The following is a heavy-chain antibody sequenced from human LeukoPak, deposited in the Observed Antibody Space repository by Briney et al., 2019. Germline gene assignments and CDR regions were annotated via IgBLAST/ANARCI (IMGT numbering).Heavy chain of an antibody. D-gene: IGHD6-13*01. Sequence: GGSLRLSCAASGFTFTTYYMTWVRQAPGKGLEWVAHINEDGTEKYSLDSVKGRFTISRDNAKNSLYLQINNLRAEDTALYYCARFSWLRFDYWGQGTLVTVSS. CDR1: GFTFTTYY. CDR2: INEDGTEK. V-gene: IGHV3-7*03. CDR3: ARFSWLRFDY. J-gene: IGHJ4*02.